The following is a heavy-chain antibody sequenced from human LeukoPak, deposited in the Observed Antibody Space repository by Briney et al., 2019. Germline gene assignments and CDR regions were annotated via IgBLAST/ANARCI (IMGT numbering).Heavy chain of an antibody. Sequence: SQTLSPTCTVSGGSISSESWRWIRQPPGKGLEWVGYIYYRGSTNYNPTLKSRVTISVDTSKNQFSLKLSTVTAADTAVYYCARDSISVARYYYYGMDVWGQGTTVTVSS. D-gene: IGHD6-19*01. CDR3: ARDSISVARYYYYGMDV. CDR1: GGSISSES. CDR2: IYYRGST. V-gene: IGHV4-59*01. J-gene: IGHJ6*02.